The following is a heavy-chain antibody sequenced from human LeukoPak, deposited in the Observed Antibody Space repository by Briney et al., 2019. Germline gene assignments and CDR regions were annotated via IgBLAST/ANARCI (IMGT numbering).Heavy chain of an antibody. V-gene: IGHV3-30*04. Sequence: PGGSLRLSCVASGFTFSTYAMHWVRQAPGKGLEWVAVISFDGSNKYYADSVKGRFTISRDNSKNTLYLQMNGLRAEDTAVYYCARGGGGYLDYWGQGTLVTVSS. CDR2: ISFDGSNK. CDR3: ARGGGGYLDY. CDR1: GFTFSTYA. J-gene: IGHJ4*02. D-gene: IGHD2-15*01.